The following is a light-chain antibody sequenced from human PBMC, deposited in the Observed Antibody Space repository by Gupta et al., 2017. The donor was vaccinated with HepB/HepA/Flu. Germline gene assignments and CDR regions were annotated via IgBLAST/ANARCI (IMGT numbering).Light chain of an antibody. CDR3: SSYTSSSTWV. CDR1: SCDVGGYNY. Sequence: QSALTQPASVSGSPGQSITISCTGTSCDVGGYNYVSWYQQHPGKAPKLMIYDVSNWPAGVSNRFSGSKSGNTASLTISGLQAEDEADYYCSSYTSSSTWVFGGGTKLTVL. V-gene: IGLV2-14*01. J-gene: IGLJ3*02. CDR2: DVS.